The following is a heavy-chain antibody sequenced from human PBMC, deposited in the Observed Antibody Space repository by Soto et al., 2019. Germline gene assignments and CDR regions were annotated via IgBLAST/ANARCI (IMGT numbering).Heavy chain of an antibody. CDR3: ARDKGLAGALGYYYYGMDV. J-gene: IGHJ6*02. CDR2: IYYSGST. Sequence: PSETLSLTCTVSGGSISSYYWSWIRQPPGKGLEWIGYIYYSGSTNYNPSLKSRVTISVDTSKNQFSLKLSSVTAADTAVYYCARDKGLAGALGYYYYGMDVWGQGTTVTVSS. D-gene: IGHD3-10*01. V-gene: IGHV4-59*01. CDR1: GGSISSYY.